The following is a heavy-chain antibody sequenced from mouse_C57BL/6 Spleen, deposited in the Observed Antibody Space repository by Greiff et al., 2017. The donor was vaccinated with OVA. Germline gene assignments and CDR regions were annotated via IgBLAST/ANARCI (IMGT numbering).Heavy chain of an antibody. J-gene: IGHJ4*01. CDR1: GFSLTSYG. CDR3: ARGDAMDY. CDR2: IWSGGST. V-gene: IGHV2-2*01. Sequence: VKVVESGPGLVQPSQSLSITCIVSGFSLTSYGVHWVRQSPGKGLEWLGVIWSGGSTDYNAAFISRLSISKDNSKSQVFFKMNSLQADDTAIYYCARGDAMDYWGQGTSVTVSS.